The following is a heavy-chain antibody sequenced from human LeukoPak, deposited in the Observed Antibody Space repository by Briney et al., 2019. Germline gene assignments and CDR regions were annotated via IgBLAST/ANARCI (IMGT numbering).Heavy chain of an antibody. CDR3: ARWDTAMVI. CDR1: GFTFSSYW. D-gene: IGHD5-18*01. V-gene: IGHV3-30*03. Sequence: GGSLRLSCAASGFTFSSYWMHWVRQAPGKGLEWVAIISDDGSDKSYADSVKGRFTISRDNSKNTQYLQMNSLRAEDTAVYYCARWDTAMVIWGQGTLVTVSS. J-gene: IGHJ4*02. CDR2: ISDDGSDK.